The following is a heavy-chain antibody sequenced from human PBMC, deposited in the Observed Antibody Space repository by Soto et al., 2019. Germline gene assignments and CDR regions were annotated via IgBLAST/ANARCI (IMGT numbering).Heavy chain of an antibody. J-gene: IGHJ4*02. V-gene: IGHV3-9*01. D-gene: IGHD4-17*01. CDR3: AKGTHYGDSNFDY. CDR1: GFTFSDYS. CDR2: ISKSSFTI. Sequence: GGSLRLSCAVSGFTFSDYSMNWVRQAPGRGLEWISCISKSSFTIRYADSVKGRFAISRDNAKNSLYLQMNSLRAEDTALYYCAKGTHYGDSNFDYWGQGTLVTVST.